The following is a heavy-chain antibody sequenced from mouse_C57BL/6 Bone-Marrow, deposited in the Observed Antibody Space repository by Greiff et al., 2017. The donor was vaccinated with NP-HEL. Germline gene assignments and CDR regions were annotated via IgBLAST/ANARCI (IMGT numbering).Heavy chain of an antibody. J-gene: IGHJ1*03. D-gene: IGHD2-4*01. CDR1: GYAFSSSW. Sequence: QVQLQQSGPELVKPGASVKISCKASGYAFSSSWMNWVKQRPGKGLEWIGRIYPGDGDTNYNGKFKGKATLTADKSSSTAYMQLSSLTSEDSAVYFCARDGGLRQYFDVWGTGTTVTVSS. CDR3: ARDGGLRQYFDV. CDR2: IYPGDGDT. V-gene: IGHV1-82*01.